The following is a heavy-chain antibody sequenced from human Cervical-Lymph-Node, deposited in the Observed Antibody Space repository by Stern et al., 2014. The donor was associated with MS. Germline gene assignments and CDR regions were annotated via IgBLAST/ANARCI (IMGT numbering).Heavy chain of an antibody. Sequence: VQLVQSGAEVKKPGSSVNVSCKPSGGKLSSSFAVSWVRQAPGQGLGWVGRVIPILGLANYAQKFQTRLTITADKSTSTVYMELSSLTSEDTALYYCARGIVTNRPASTLHNLFDPWGQGTLVTVSS. CDR2: VIPILGLA. D-gene: IGHD4-17*01. V-gene: IGHV1-69*09. CDR1: GGKLSSSFA. J-gene: IGHJ5*02. CDR3: ARGIVTNRPASTLHNLFDP.